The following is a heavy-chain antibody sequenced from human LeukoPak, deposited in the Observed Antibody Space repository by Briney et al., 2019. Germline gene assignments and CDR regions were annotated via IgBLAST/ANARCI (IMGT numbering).Heavy chain of an antibody. CDR1: GYTFTSYG. CDR3: ARGGYYDFWSGYYSPVDFYFDY. J-gene: IGHJ4*02. V-gene: IGHV1-18*01. Sequence: ASVKVSCKASGYTFTSYGISWMRQAPGQGLEWMGWISAYNANTNYAQKLQGRVTMTTDTSTSKAYMELRSLRSDDTAVYYCARGGYYDFWSGYYSPVDFYFDYWGQGTLVTVSS. CDR2: ISAYNANT. D-gene: IGHD3-3*01.